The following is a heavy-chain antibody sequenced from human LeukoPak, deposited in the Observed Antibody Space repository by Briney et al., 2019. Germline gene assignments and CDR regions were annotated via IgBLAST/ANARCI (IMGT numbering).Heavy chain of an antibody. CDR2: INHSGST. D-gene: IGHD3-22*01. CDR1: GGSFSGYY. CDR3: ARDLYYYDSSGYPDY. J-gene: IGHJ4*02. Sequence: SETLSLTCAVYGGSFSGYYWSWIRQPPGKGLEWIGEINHSGSTNYNPSLKSRVTISVDTSKNQFSLKLSSVTAADTAVYYCARDLYYYDSSGYPDYWGQGTLVTVSS. V-gene: IGHV4-34*01.